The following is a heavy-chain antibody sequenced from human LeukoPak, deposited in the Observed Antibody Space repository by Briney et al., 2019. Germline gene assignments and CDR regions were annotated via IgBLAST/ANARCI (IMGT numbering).Heavy chain of an antibody. V-gene: IGHV5-51*01. CDR2: IYPDDSDT. CDR3: AIGGDSTTSCYRWFNY. CDR1: ENSFKNYR. D-gene: IGHD2-2*02. Sequence: AESLKSSCKGPENSFKNYRIGWVRHLTVKGQEWMGIIYPDDSDTRYSPSFQGQVTISADKSIRTAYLQWKSLKASDTAMYHCAIGGDSTTSCYRWFNYWGQGTLVTVSS. J-gene: IGHJ4*02.